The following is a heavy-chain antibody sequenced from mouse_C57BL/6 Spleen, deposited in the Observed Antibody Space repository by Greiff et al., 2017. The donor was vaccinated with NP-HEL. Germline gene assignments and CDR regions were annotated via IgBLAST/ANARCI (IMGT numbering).Heavy chain of an antibody. D-gene: IGHD1-1*01. Sequence: LVESGPELVKPGASVKISCKASGYSFTDYNMNWVKQSNGKSLEWIGVINPNYGTTSYNQKFKGKATLTVDQSSSTAYMQLNSLTSEDSAVYYCARGALYCGSSYGDVWGTGTTVTVSS. J-gene: IGHJ1*03. CDR3: ARGALYCGSSYGDV. V-gene: IGHV1-39*01. CDR1: GYSFTDYN. CDR2: INPNYGTT.